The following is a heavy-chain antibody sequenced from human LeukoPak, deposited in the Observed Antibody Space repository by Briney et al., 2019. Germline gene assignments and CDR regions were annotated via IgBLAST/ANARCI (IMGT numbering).Heavy chain of an antibody. Sequence: SXTLSLTCAVYGGSFSGYYWSWIRQPPGKGLEWIGEINHSGSTNYNPSLKSRVTISVDTSKNQFSLKLSSVTAADTAVYYCARGVTTVTYFDYWGQGTLVTVSS. CDR1: GGSFSGYY. CDR3: ARGVTTVTYFDY. CDR2: INHSGST. D-gene: IGHD4-11*01. J-gene: IGHJ4*02. V-gene: IGHV4-34*01.